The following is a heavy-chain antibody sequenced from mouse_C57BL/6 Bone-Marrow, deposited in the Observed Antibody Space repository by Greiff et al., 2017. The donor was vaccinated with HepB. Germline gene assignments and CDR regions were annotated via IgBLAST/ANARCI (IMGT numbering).Heavy chain of an antibody. V-gene: IGHV1-59*01. CDR2: IDPSDIYT. Sequence: QVQLQQPGAELVRPGTSVKLSCKASGYTFTSYWMHWIKQRPGQGLEWIGVIDPSDIYTNYNQKFKGKATLTVDTSSSSAYMQLSSLTSEDSAVYYCARLDSSVDYWGQVTARTVSS. CDR1: GYTFTSYW. D-gene: IGHD3-2*02. CDR3: ARLDSSVDY. J-gene: IGHJ2*01.